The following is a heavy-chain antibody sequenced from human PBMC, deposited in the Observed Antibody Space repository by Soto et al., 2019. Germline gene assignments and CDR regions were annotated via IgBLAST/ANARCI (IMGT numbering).Heavy chain of an antibody. CDR1: GFTFSSYA. Sequence: EVQLLESGGGLVQPGGSLRLSCAASGFTFSSYAMSWVRQAPGKGLEWVSAISGSGGSTYYADSVKGRFTISRDNSKNTLYQQMNSLRAEDTAVYYCAKDLAAGPYYYGMDVWGQGTTVTVSS. CDR3: AKDLAAGPYYYGMDV. D-gene: IGHD6-13*01. V-gene: IGHV3-23*01. CDR2: ISGSGGST. J-gene: IGHJ6*02.